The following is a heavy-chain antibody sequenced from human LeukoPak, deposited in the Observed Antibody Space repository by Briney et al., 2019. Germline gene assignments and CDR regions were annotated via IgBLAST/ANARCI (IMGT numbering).Heavy chain of an antibody. CDR2: IYSGGNT. CDR1: GFTVSSNY. D-gene: IGHD7-27*01. J-gene: IGHJ4*02. Sequence: GGSLRLSCAASGFTVSSNYMSWVRQAPGKGLEWVSVIYSGGNTYYADSVKGRFTVSRDNSKNTLFLQMNSLRAEDTAVYYCAKDGGLWVSAHWGDSWGRGTLVTVSS. CDR3: AKDGGLWVSAHWGDS. V-gene: IGHV3-53*01.